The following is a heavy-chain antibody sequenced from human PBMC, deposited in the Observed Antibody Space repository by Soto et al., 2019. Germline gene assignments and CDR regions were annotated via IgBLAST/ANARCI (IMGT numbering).Heavy chain of an antibody. CDR1: AFTFRSYA. CDR2: ITASADTT. CDR3: AEVRSFGDCFSPSCLGAVDI. J-gene: IGHJ3*02. D-gene: IGHD2-2*01. Sequence: EEQLLESGGGLVRPGGSLRLSCAASAFTFRSYAMNWVRQAPGKGLEWVAAITASADTTYYADSVKGRFTISRDNSKNTLNLRMNRLRAVDRVVYYCAEVRSFGDCFSPSCLGAVDIWGQGTMVTVS. V-gene: IGHV3-23*01.